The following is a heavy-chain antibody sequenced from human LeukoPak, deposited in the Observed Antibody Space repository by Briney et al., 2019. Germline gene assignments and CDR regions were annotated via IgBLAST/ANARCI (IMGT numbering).Heavy chain of an antibody. CDR1: GYTFTSYY. V-gene: IGHV1-46*01. D-gene: IGHD6-6*01. J-gene: IGHJ4*02. CDR2: INPSGGTT. Sequence: RASVKVSCKASGYTFTSYYIHWVRQAPGQGLECMGIINPSGGTTIYAQNFQGRVTMTRDMSTSTVYMQLSSLRSQDTAVYYCARDPGEYSSSHLFDYWGQGTLVTVSS. CDR3: ARDPGEYSSSHLFDY.